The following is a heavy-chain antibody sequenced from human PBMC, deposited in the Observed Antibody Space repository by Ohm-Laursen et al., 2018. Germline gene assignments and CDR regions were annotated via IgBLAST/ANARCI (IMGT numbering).Heavy chain of an antibody. CDR3: ARDPWGIVVVPAAHAGDY. CDR2: IKQDGSEK. D-gene: IGHD2-2*01. V-gene: IGHV3-7*01. J-gene: IGHJ4*02. CDR1: GFTFSSYC. Sequence: SLRLSCAASGFTFSSYCMSWVRQAPGKGLEWVANIKQDGSEKYYVDSVKGRFAISRDNAKNSLYLQMNSLRAEDTAVYYCARDPWGIVVVPAAHAGDYWGQGTLVTVSS.